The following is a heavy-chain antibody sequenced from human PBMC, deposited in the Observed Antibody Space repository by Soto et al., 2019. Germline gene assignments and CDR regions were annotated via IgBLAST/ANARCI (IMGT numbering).Heavy chain of an antibody. CDR3: ARDKVVQLWLRYYYGMDV. CDR2: ISSSGSTI. D-gene: IGHD5-18*01. CDR1: GFTFSSYE. V-gene: IGHV3-48*03. Sequence: GSLRLSCAASGFTFSSYEMNWVRQAPGKGLEWVSYISSSGSTIYYADSVKGRFTISRDNAKNSLYLQMNSLRAEDTAVYYCARDKVVQLWLRYYYGMDVWGQGTTVTVSS. J-gene: IGHJ6*02.